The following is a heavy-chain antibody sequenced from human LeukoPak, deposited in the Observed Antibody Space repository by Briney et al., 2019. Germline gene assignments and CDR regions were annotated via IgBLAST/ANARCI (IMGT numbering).Heavy chain of an antibody. CDR3: AKGTHYYDSSGYLNWFDP. Sequence: GGSLRLSCAASGFTFSSYGMHWVRQAPGKGLEWVAFIRYDGSNKYYADSVKGRFTISRDNSKNTLYLQMNGLRAEDTAVYYCAKGTHYYDSSGYLNWFDPWGQGTLVTVSS. D-gene: IGHD3-22*01. J-gene: IGHJ5*02. V-gene: IGHV3-30*02. CDR1: GFTFSSYG. CDR2: IRYDGSNK.